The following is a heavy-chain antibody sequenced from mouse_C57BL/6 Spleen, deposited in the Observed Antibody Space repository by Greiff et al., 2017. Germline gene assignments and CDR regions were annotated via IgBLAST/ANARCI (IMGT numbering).Heavy chain of an antibody. CDR1: GYTFTSYW. CDR2: IHPNRGST. J-gene: IGHJ4*01. D-gene: IGHD2-3*01. CDR3: ARYYDGYYEGYAMDY. V-gene: IGHV1-64*01. Sequence: VQLQQPGAELVKPGASVKLSCKASGYTFTSYWMHWVKQRPGQGLEWIGMIHPNRGSTNYNEKFKSKATLTVDKSSSTAYMQLRSLTSEDSAVYYCARYYDGYYEGYAMDYWGQGTSVTVSS.